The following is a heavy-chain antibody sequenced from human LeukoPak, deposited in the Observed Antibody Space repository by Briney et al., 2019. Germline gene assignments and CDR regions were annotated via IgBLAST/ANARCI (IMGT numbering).Heavy chain of an antibody. CDR3: ARGLGYCSSTSCYTYYYYMDV. CDR1: GGSISSYY. J-gene: IGHJ6*03. Sequence: SETLSLTCTVSGGSISSYYWSWLRQPAGKGLEWIGRIYTSGSTDYNPSLKSRVTMSVDTSKNQFSLKLSSVTAADTAVYYCARGLGYCSSTSCYTYYYYMDVWGKGTTVTVSS. CDR2: IYTSGST. D-gene: IGHD2-2*02. V-gene: IGHV4-4*07.